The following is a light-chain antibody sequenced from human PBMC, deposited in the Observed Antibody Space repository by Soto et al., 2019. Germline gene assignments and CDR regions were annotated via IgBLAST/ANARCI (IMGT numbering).Light chain of an antibody. CDR3: QQYGRSPIT. Sequence: EIVLTQSPATLSVSPGERATLSCRASQSVSSNLAWYQQKPGQAPRVLIYGASKRATGIPDRFSGSGSGTDFSLTISRLEPEDFAVYYCQQYGRSPITFGLGTRLEIK. CDR1: QSVSSN. V-gene: IGKV3-20*01. J-gene: IGKJ5*01. CDR2: GAS.